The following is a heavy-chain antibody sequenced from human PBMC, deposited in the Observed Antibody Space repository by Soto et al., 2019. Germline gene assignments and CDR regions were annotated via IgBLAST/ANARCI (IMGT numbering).Heavy chain of an antibody. CDR3: ARDYGGNTAMDVFDY. CDR2: ISYDGSNK. Sequence: GRSLRLSCAASGFTFSSYTMHWVRQAPGKGLEWVAVISYDGSNKYYADSVKGRFTISRDNSKNTLYLQMNSLRAEDTAVYYCARDYGGNTAMDVFDYWGQGTLVTVSS. CDR1: GFTFSSYT. J-gene: IGHJ4*02. D-gene: IGHD5-18*01. V-gene: IGHV3-30-3*01.